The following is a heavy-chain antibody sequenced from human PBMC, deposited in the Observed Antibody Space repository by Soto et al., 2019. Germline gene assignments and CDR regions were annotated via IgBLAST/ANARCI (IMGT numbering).Heavy chain of an antibody. CDR3: TTDEGTTGTADAFDI. J-gene: IGHJ3*02. D-gene: IGHD1-1*01. Sequence: GGSLRLSCAASGFTFSNAWMSWVRQAPGKGLEWVGRIKSKTDGGTTDYAAPVKGRFTISRDDSKNTLYLQMNSLKTEDTAVYYCTTDEGTTGTADAFDIWGQGTIVTVSS. CDR2: IKSKTDGGTT. V-gene: IGHV3-15*01. CDR1: GFTFSNAW.